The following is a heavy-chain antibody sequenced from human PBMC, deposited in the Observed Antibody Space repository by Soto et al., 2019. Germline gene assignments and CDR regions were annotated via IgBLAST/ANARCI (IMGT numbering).Heavy chain of an antibody. CDR2: IYGSGRVI. J-gene: IGHJ6*02. Sequence: GGSLRLSCTASGLPHSSFAMMCVRQAPWKGLECVSVIYGSGRVIEYADSVKGRFTISRDNSKNTVYLQIKSLRSEDAAVYYCARNDYDITAYYGSYYYGMDVWGQGTMVTVSS. CDR1: GLPHSSFA. D-gene: IGHD3-22*01. V-gene: IGHV3-23*05. CDR3: ARNDYDITAYYGSYYYGMDV.